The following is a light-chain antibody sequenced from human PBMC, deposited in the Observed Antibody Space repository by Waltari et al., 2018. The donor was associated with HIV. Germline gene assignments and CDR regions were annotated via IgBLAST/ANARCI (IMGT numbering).Light chain of an antibody. J-gene: IGLJ3*02. CDR2: EVS. V-gene: IGLV2-14*01. Sequence: QSALTQPASVSASPGHSITIPCPGTGSDALAYNYVSWYQQHPGKAPKLMIYEVSNRPSGVSNRFSGSKSGNTASLTISGLQAEDEADYYCSSYTSSSTRVFGGGTNLTVL. CDR3: SSYTSSSTRV. CDR1: GSDALAYNY.